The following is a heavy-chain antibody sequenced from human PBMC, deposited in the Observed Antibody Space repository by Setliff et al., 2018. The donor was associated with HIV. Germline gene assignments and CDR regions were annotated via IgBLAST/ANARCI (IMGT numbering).Heavy chain of an antibody. J-gene: IGHJ5*02. CDR1: GGSITTTNYS. CDR3: ATILVYGVYKWCNP. Sequence: PSETLSLTCSVSGGSITTTNYSWTWIRHSPGKGQEWLGRLYPGGGIYRNPSLTSRVIIFVDSSKNNFSLHLNSVTAADTAAYYCATILVYGVYKWCNPWGQGTLVTVSS. V-gene: IGHV4-39*01. CDR2: LYPGGGI. D-gene: IGHD3-3*01.